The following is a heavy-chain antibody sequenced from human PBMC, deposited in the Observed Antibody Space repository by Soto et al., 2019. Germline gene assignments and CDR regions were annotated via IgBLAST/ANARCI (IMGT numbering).Heavy chain of an antibody. CDR3: ARDPSGYYAPRDYYYYGMDV. J-gene: IGHJ6*02. CDR2: IKQDGSEK. D-gene: IGHD3-22*01. Sequence: AGSLRLSSAASGFTFSSYWMCWVRQAPGEGLEWVANIKQDGSEKYYVDSVKGRFTISRDNAKNSLYLQMNSLRAEDTAVYYCARDPSGYYAPRDYYYYGMDVWGQGTTVTGSS. V-gene: IGHV3-7*01. CDR1: GFTFSSYW.